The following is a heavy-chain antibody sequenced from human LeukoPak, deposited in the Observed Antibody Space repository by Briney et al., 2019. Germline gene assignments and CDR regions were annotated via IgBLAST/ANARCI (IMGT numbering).Heavy chain of an antibody. D-gene: IGHD5-18*01. Sequence: GASVKVSCKASGYTFTSYAMHWVRQAPGQRLEWMGWINAGNGNTKYSQEFQGRVTITRDTSASTAYMDLRSLRSDDTATYYCARDNGGGGYSYGSNFDYWGQGTLVTVSS. V-gene: IGHV1-3*01. CDR1: GYTFTSYA. CDR2: INAGNGNT. J-gene: IGHJ4*02. CDR3: ARDNGGGGYSYGSNFDY.